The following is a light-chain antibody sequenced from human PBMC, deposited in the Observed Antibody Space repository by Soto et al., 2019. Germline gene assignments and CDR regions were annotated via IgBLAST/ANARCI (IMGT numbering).Light chain of an antibody. CDR1: QRLSGSN. V-gene: IGKV3-20*01. CDR3: HYYGRSPLP. CDR2: GAS. Sequence: EIVLTQSPGTLSLSPGERTNISCRASQRLSGSNVGWYQQRPGQAPSLLIYGASKRTTGVPDRFSGSGSGIDFTLTITRLEPEDFAVYYCHYYGRSPLPFGGGTKV. J-gene: IGKJ4*01.